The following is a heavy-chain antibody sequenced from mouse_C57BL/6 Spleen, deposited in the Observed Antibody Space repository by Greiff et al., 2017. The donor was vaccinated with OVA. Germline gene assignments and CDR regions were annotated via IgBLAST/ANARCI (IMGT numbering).Heavy chain of an antibody. CDR2: IHPNSGST. V-gene: IGHV1-64*01. D-gene: IGHD2-2*01. J-gene: IGHJ3*01. CDR1: GYTFTSYW. CDR3: ARFHGYDWFAY. Sequence: QVQLQQSGAELVKPGASVKLSCKASGYTFTSYWMHWVKQRPGQGLEWIGMIHPNSGSTNYNEKFKSKATLTVDKSSRTAYMQLSSLTSEDSAVYYCARFHGYDWFAYWGQGTLVTVSA.